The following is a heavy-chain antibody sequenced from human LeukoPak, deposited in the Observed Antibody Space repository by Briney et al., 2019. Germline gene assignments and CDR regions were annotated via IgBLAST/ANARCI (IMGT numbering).Heavy chain of an antibody. CDR1: GFIFSDYS. CDR2: ISSSSAYI. J-gene: IGHJ3*01. V-gene: IGHV3-21*06. Sequence: PGGSLRLSCVASGFIFSDYSMDWVRQAPGKGLEWVSSISSSSAYIFYSDSVKGRFTISRDNAQSSLYLQMNSLGAGDTAVYYCARQAVARPFDLWGQGTMVAVSS. CDR3: ARQAVARPFDL.